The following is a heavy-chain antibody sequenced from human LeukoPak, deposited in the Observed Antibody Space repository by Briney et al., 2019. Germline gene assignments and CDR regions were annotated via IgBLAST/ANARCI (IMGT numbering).Heavy chain of an antibody. CDR1: GFTFSSYS. J-gene: IGHJ4*02. CDR2: ISSSSYI. V-gene: IGHV3-21*01. Sequence: GGSLRLSCAASGFTFSSYSMNWVGQARGKGLEWVSSISSSSYIYYADSVKGRFTISRDNAKNSLYLQMNSLRAEDTAMYYCARDITGYSSGGLGYWGQGTLVTVSS. CDR3: ARDITGYSSGGLGY. D-gene: IGHD6-19*01.